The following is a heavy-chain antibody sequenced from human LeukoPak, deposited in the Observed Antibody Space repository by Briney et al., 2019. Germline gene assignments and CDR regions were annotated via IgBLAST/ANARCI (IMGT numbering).Heavy chain of an antibody. CDR2: IYYSGST. V-gene: IGHV4-59*01. J-gene: IGHJ4*02. Sequence: SSETLSLTCTVSGGSISSYYWNWIRQPPGKGLEWIGYIYYSGSTNYNPSLKSRVTISVDTSKNQVSLKLSSVTAADMAVYYCARLGTFSSGFDYWGQGTLVTVSS. CDR3: ARLGTFSSGFDY. CDR1: GGSISSYY. D-gene: IGHD6-19*01.